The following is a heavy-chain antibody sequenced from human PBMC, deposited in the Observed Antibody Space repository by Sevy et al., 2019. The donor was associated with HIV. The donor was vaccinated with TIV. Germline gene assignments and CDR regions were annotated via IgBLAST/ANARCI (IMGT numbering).Heavy chain of an antibody. Sequence: SETLSLTCTVSGGSISNGHYYWGWIRQPPGKGLEWIGSMYYSGSTYYNPSLKSRVTISVDTSKNQFSLQLSSVTAADTAVYYCARARGQQLGLYFYYFYMDVWGTGTTVTVSS. CDR2: MYYSGST. CDR3: ARARGQQLGLYFYYFYMDV. J-gene: IGHJ6*03. CDR1: GGSISNGHYY. D-gene: IGHD6-13*01. V-gene: IGHV4-39*01.